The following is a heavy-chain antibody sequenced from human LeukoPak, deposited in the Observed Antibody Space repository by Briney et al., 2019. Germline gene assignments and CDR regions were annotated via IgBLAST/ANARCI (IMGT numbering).Heavy chain of an antibody. V-gene: IGHV1-58*02. D-gene: IGHD6-6*01. CDR1: GFTFTSSA. CDR3: ARYSSSPRLGFDP. J-gene: IGHJ5*02. Sequence: ASVTVSCKASGFTFTSSAMQWVRQARGQRLEWIGWIVVGSGNTNYAQKFQERVTITRDMSTSTAYMELSSLRPEDTAVYYCARYSSSPRLGFDPWGQGTLVTVSS. CDR2: IVVGSGNT.